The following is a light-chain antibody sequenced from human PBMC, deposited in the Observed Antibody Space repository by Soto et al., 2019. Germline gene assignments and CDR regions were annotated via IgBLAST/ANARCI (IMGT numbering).Light chain of an antibody. CDR1: RSLLHTDGDDY. J-gene: IGKJ4*01. V-gene: IGKV2D-29*01. CDR2: EAS. Sequence: DIVMTQTPPSLSVTPGQPASISCKSSRSLLHTDGDDYLFWFLQKPGQPPQPLVYEASKRFSGVPDRFSGSGSGTEFTLTISRVEADDVGIYYCMQSLQFPLTFGGGTSV. CDR3: MQSLQFPLT.